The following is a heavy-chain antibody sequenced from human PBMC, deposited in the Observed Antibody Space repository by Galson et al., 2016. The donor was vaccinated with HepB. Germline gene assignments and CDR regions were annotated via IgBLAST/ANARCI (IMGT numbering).Heavy chain of an antibody. Sequence: SLRLSCAVSGFTFSNYAMPWVRQAPGKGLEWVSVISGGSGSGSIYYTDSVKGRFTISRDRSKNTLYLQMDSLRAEDTAIYYCAKAGSGYSENYFDYWGQGTLVTVSS. CDR1: GFTFSNYA. J-gene: IGHJ4*02. D-gene: IGHD5-12*01. CDR3: AKAGSGYSENYFDY. V-gene: IGHV3-23*01. CDR2: ISGGSGSGSI.